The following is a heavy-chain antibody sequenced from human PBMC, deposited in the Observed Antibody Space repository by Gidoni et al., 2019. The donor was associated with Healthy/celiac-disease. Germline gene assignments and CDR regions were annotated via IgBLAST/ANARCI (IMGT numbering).Heavy chain of an antibody. CDR3: ARGRPRRWLQLDY. CDR1: HRSFSGYY. D-gene: IGHD5-12*01. Sequence: AQLQPWAAGLLEHSDTHSLTCSVYHRSFSGYYCSWIRQPPGEGLEWLGEINHSGSTNYNPSLKSRVTISVDTSKNQFSLKRSSVTAADTAVYCCARGRPRRWLQLDYWGQGTLVTVSS. V-gene: IGHV4-34*01. J-gene: IGHJ4*02. CDR2: INHSGST.